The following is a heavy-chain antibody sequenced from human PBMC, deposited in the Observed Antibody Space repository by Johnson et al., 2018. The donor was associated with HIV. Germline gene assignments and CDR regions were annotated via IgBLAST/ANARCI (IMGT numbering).Heavy chain of an antibody. V-gene: IGHV3-20*04. CDR2: ISWNSGSI. CDR3: ARVGQKLVPVPRGAFDI. CDR1: GFTFSSYA. J-gene: IGHJ3*02. D-gene: IGHD6-6*01. Sequence: VQLVESGGGLVQPGGSLRLSCAASGFTFSSYAMSWVRQAPGKGLEWVSGISWNSGSIGYADSVKGRFTISRDNAKNSLYLQMNSLRAEDTALYFCARVGQKLVPVPRGAFDIWGQGTTVSVS.